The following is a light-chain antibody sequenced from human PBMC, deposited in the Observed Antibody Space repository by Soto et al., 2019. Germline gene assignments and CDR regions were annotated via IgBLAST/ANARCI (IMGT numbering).Light chain of an antibody. J-gene: IGKJ1*01. CDR2: GES. CDR1: QSVSSSF. Sequence: EIVLTQSPGTLSLSPGERATLSCRASQSVSSSFLAWYQQKAGQAPRLLIYGESSRATGIPDRFSGSGYGTDFTLTIRSLEPEDFAVYYWQQYDRSPWTFAQGTKVEVK. V-gene: IGKV3-20*01. CDR3: QQYDRSPWT.